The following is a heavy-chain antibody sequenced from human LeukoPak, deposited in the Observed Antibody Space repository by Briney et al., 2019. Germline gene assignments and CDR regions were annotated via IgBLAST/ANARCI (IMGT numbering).Heavy chain of an antibody. CDR2: IWYDGSNE. CDR1: GFTFSTYG. V-gene: IGHV3-33*01. Sequence: GGSLRLSCAASGFTFSTYGMHWVRQAPGKGLAWVAVIWYDGSNEYYADSVKGRFTISRDNSKNTLYLQMNSLRAEDTAVYYCARKSGSLGKDAFDIWGQGTMVTVSS. CDR3: ARKSGSLGKDAFDI. D-gene: IGHD3-10*01. J-gene: IGHJ3*02.